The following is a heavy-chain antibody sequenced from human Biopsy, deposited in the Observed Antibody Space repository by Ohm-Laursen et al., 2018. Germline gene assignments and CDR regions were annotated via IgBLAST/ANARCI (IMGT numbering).Heavy chain of an antibody. CDR2: INPSGSTT. Sequence: ASVKVSCKASGCSFTSYYMHWVRQAPGQGLEWMGMINPSGSTTSYPQIFQGRVTMTRDTSKSTVYMELSSLRSADTAVYFCARNTGWYGDLYYFDYWGQGTLVTVSS. CDR3: ARNTGWYGDLYYFDY. CDR1: GCSFTSYY. D-gene: IGHD6-19*01. J-gene: IGHJ4*02. V-gene: IGHV1-46*01.